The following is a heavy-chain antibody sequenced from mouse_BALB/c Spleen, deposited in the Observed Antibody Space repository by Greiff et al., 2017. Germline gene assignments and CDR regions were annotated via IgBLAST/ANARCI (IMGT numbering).Heavy chain of an antibody. CDR3: ARNENRGYAMDY. J-gene: IGHJ4*01. V-gene: IGHV2-4-1*01. CDR2: IWSGGST. Sequence: QVQLKESGPGLVQPSQSLSITCTVSGFSLTSYGVHWVRQSPGKGLEWLGVIWSGGSTDYNAAFISRLSISKDNSKSQVFFKMNSLQADDTAIYYCARNENRGYAMDYWGQGTSVTVSS. D-gene: IGHD2-14*01. CDR1: GFSLTSYG.